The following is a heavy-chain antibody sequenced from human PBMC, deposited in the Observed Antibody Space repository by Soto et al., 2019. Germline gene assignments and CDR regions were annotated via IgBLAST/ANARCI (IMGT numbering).Heavy chain of an antibody. CDR1: GFTFSSYA. CDR3: ARRDAPIFWFGEFLLYGMDV. D-gene: IGHD3-10*01. J-gene: IGHJ6*02. Sequence: GGSLRLSCAASGFTFSSYAMHWVRQAPGKGLEWVAVISYDGSNKYYADSVKGRFTISRDNSKNTLYLQMNSLRPEDTAVYYCARRDAPIFWFGEFLLYGMDVWGQGTTVTVSS. CDR2: ISYDGSNK. V-gene: IGHV3-30-3*01.